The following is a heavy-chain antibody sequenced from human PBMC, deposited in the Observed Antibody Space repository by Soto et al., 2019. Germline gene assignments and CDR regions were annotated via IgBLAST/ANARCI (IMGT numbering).Heavy chain of an antibody. V-gene: IGHV4-31*03. CDR1: GGSISSGGYY. J-gene: IGHJ4*02. CDR2: IYYSGST. CDR3: TRAGKKDTPMVTLAY. Sequence: TSETLSLTCTVSGGSISSGGYYWSWIRQHPGKGLEWIGYIYYSGSTYYNPSLKSRVTISVDTSKNQFSLKLSSVTAADTAVYYCTRAGKKDTPMVTLAYWGQGTLVTVSS. D-gene: IGHD5-18*01.